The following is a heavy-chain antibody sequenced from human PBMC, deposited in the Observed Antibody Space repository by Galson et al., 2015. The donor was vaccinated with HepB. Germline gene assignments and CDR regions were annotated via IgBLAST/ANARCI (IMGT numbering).Heavy chain of an antibody. CDR1: GYTFTSYG. CDR2: ISAYNGNT. V-gene: IGHV1-18*04. Sequence: SVKVSCKASGYTFTSYGISWVRQAPGQGLEWMGWISAYNGNTNYAQKLQGRVTMTTDTSTSTAYMELRSLRSDDTAVYYCARVLHNYGDYDPGALAQYYYYGMDVWGQGTTVTVSS. CDR3: ARVLHNYGDYDPGALAQYYYYGMDV. J-gene: IGHJ6*02. D-gene: IGHD4-17*01.